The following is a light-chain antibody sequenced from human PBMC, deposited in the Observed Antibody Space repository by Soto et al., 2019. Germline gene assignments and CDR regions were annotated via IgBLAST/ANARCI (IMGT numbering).Light chain of an antibody. V-gene: IGKV3-15*01. J-gene: IGKJ1*01. CDR3: QQYNNWPRT. CDR1: QSVNSN. CDR2: GAS. Sequence: EIVMTQSPATLSVSPGERATLSCRASQSVNSNLAWYQQKPGQAPRLLIYGASRRATGIPARFSGSESGTEFTLTISSLQSEDFAVYYCQQYNNWPRTFGQGTKVEIQ.